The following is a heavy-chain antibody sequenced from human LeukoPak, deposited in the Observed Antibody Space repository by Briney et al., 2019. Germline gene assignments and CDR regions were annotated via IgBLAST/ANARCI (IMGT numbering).Heavy chain of an antibody. V-gene: IGHV4-59*08. CDR2: IYYSGST. CDR1: GGSISSYY. J-gene: IGHJ4*02. CDR3: ARHGGTRVTLVQVYCFDY. D-gene: IGHD4-11*01. Sequence: PSETLSLTCTVSGGSISSYYWSWIRQPPGKGLEWIGYIYYSGSTNYNPSLKSRVTISVDTSKNQFSLKLSSVTAADTAVYYCARHGGTRVTLVQVYCFDYWGQGTLVTVSS.